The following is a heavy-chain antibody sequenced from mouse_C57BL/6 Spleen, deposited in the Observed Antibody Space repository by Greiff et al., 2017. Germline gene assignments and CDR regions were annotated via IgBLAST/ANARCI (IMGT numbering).Heavy chain of an antibody. J-gene: IGHJ4*01. V-gene: IGHV1-53*01. CDR1: GYTFTSYW. CDR2: INPSNGGT. CDR3: ANPLMDY. Sequence: QVQLQQPGTELVKPGASVKLSCKASGYTFTSYWMHWVKQRPGLGLEWLGNINPSNGGTNSNEKFKSKATLTVDKSSSPAYMQLSSLTSENSAVYYCANPLMDYWGQGTSVTVSS.